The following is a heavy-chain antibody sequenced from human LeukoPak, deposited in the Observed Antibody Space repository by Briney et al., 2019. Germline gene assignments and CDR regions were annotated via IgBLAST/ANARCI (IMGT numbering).Heavy chain of an antibody. D-gene: IGHD1-1*01. V-gene: IGHV4-4*02. CDR1: GGSISSPNW. Sequence: PSETLSFNCTVSGGSISSPNWWTWVRLPPGKGLEWIGEIYHSGSSNYNPSLKSRVTISVDKSKNQFSLKLSSVIAADTAMYYCARGGTGAFDVWGQGTMVTVSS. CDR2: IYHSGSS. J-gene: IGHJ3*01. CDR3: ARGGTGAFDV.